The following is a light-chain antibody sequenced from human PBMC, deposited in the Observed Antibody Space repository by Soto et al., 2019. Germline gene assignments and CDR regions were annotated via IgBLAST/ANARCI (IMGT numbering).Light chain of an antibody. CDR3: VLYMGGGISL. Sequence: QAVVTQEPSFSVSPGETVTLTCGFSSGSVSTSYYPSWYQQTPGQPPRTLIYNTDTRSSGVPDRFSGSILGNKAALTITGAQADDECVYYCVLYMGGGISLFGGGTKLTVL. CDR1: SGSVSTSYY. V-gene: IGLV8-61*01. CDR2: NTD. J-gene: IGLJ3*02.